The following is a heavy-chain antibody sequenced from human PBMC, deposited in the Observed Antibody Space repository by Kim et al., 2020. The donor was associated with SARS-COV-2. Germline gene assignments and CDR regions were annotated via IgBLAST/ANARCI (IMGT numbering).Heavy chain of an antibody. V-gene: IGHV1-69*04. Sequence: SVKVSCKASGGTFSNYAISWLRQAPGQGLEWMGRILPMHGLTNYAQKFQGRVSIIEDISTSTASMDLSGLKSDDTAVYYCAREYTTGTTSGNCFDPWGQGTLVTVSS. CDR3: AREYTTGTTSGNCFDP. D-gene: IGHD1-1*01. CDR1: GGTFSNYA. CDR2: ILPMHGLT. J-gene: IGHJ5*02.